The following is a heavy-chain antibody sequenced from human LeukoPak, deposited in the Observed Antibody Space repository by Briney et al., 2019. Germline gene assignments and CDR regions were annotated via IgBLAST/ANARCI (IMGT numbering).Heavy chain of an antibody. CDR2: IYYSGST. CDR1: GGSISSYH. D-gene: IGHD4-23*01. Sequence: SETLSLTCTVSGGSISSYHWSWIRQPPGKGLEWIGYIYYSGSTNYNPSLKSRVTISVDTSKNQFSLKLSSVTAADTAVYYCARVSRGNSVGGDYWGQGTLVTVSS. CDR3: ARVSRGNSVGGDY. V-gene: IGHV4-59*08. J-gene: IGHJ4*02.